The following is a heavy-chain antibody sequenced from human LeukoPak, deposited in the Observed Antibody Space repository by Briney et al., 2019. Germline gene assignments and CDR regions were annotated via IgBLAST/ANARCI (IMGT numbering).Heavy chain of an antibody. CDR1: GFTFSISA. J-gene: IGHJ4*02. D-gene: IGHD1-20*01. CDR3: ATLTGTTGSDDY. CDR2: ISFDGRNK. Sequence: GGSLRLSWAASGFTFSISAMHWVRQAPGKGLEWVAVISFDGRNKYYADSVKGRFTVSRDNSKSTLFLQMSTLRAEDTAVYYCATLTGTTGSDDYWGQGTLVTVSS. V-gene: IGHV3-30*04.